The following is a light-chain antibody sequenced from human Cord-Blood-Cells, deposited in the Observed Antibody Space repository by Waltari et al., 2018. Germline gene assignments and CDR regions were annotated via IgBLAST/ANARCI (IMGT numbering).Light chain of an antibody. CDR3: SSYTSSSTLEV. CDR2: DVS. Sequence: QSALTQPASVSGSPGQSITISCTGTSSDAGGYNYDSWYQQHPGKAPKLMIYDVSNRPSGVSNRFSGSKSGNTASLTISGLQAEDEADYYCSSYTSSSTLEVFGGGTKLTVL. CDR1: SSDAGGYNY. J-gene: IGLJ2*01. V-gene: IGLV2-14*01.